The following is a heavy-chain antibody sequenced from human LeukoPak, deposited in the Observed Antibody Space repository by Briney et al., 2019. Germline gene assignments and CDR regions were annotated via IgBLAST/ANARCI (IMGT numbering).Heavy chain of an antibody. D-gene: IGHD1-26*01. CDR3: VSPYYD. V-gene: IGHV3-74*01. CDR2: INSDGSST. Sequence: GGSLRLSCAASGFTFSSYWMHWVRQAPGKGLVWVSLINSDGSSTSYADSVKGRFTISRDNAKDTLYLQMNSLRDEDTAVYYCVSPYYDWGQGTLVTVSS. J-gene: IGHJ4*02. CDR1: GFTFSSYW.